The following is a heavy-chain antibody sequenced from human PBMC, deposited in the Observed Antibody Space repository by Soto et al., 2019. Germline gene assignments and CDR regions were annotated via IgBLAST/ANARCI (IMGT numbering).Heavy chain of an antibody. V-gene: IGHV1-46*01. D-gene: IGHD3-22*01. CDR3: ARDLIYYDGSGPNWFAP. Sequence: QVQLVQSGAEVKKPGASVRVSCKASGYSLTSYRLNWVRQAPGQGLEWMGVINPDTGSTTYAQKFQGRLAITRDTSTRTVFIVLRSLRSVNTAVYYCARDLIYYDGSGPNWFAPWGQGTLVTVSS. CDR1: GYSLTSYR. J-gene: IGHJ5*02. CDR2: INPDTGST.